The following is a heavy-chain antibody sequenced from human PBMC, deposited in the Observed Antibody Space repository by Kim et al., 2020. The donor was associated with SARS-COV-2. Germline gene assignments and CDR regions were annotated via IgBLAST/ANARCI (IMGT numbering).Heavy chain of an antibody. V-gene: IGHV5-51*01. D-gene: IGHD2-2*02. J-gene: IGHJ6*03. CDR2: IYPGDSDT. CDR1: GYSFTSYW. Sequence: GASLKISCKGSGYSFTSYWIGWVRQMPGKGLEWMGIIYPGDSDTRYSPSFQGQVTISADKSISTAYLQWSSLKASDTAMYYCARLFFDLPAAIADDYYYYMDVWGKGTTVTVSS. CDR3: ARLFFDLPAAIADDYYYYMDV.